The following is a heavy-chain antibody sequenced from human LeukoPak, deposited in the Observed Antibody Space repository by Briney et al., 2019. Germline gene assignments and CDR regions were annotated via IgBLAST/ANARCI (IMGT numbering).Heavy chain of an antibody. CDR3: ARDPGVVVVPAALPYYYMDV. CDR2: IDVGSYA. J-gene: IGHJ6*03. Sequence: GESLRLSCAASGFSFSRYGMNWVRQAPGKGLEWVSSIDVGSYAYYADSVKGRFTISRDNAKNTLYLQMNSLRAEDTAVYYCARDPGVVVVPAALPYYYMDVWGKGTTVTVSS. V-gene: IGHV3-21*01. D-gene: IGHD2-2*01. CDR1: GFSFSRYG.